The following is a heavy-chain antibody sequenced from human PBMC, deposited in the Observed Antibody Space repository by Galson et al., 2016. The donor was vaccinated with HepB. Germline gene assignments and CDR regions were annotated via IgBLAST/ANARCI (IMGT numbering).Heavy chain of an antibody. Sequence: SLRLSCAASGFTFSGFAMHWVRQFPGKGLEWVAVTFYDGSNKYYADSVRGRFTISRDNSKNTLYLQMNGLRAEDTAVYYCARDYYNSSGYYRDWAHWGQGTPVTVSS. CDR1: GFTFSGFA. V-gene: IGHV3-30*04. CDR2: TFYDGSNK. J-gene: IGHJ4*02. CDR3: ARDYYNSSGYYRDWAH. D-gene: IGHD3-22*01.